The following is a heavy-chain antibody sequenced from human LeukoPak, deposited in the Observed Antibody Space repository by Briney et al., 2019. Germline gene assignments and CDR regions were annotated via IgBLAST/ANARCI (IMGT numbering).Heavy chain of an antibody. Sequence: GGSLRLSCAASGFTFSSYSMNWVRQAPGKGLEWVSSISSSSSYIYSADSVKGRFTISRDNAKNSLYLQMNSLRAEDTAVYYCARGRTAEYDFWSGLSEYFDYWGQGTLVTVSS. CDR3: ARGRTAEYDFWSGLSEYFDY. CDR2: ISSSSSYI. D-gene: IGHD3-3*01. V-gene: IGHV3-21*01. CDR1: GFTFSSYS. J-gene: IGHJ4*02.